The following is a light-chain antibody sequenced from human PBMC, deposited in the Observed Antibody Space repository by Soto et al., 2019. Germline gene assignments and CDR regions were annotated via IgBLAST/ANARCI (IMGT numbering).Light chain of an antibody. CDR2: DVT. Sequence: QPFLTHPAPVSGSPGQWLSIASPGRSGDVGGYNYVSWYQQHPGKAPKLIIFDVTNRPSGVSDRFSGSKSGSTASLTISGLQADDEADYYCTSFAGSGTYVFGTGTKVTVL. CDR1: SGDVGGYNY. CDR3: TSFAGSGTYV. J-gene: IGLJ1*01. V-gene: IGLV2-14*01.